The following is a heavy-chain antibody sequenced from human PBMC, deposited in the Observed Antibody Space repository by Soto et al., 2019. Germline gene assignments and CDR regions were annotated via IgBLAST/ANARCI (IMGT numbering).Heavy chain of an antibody. D-gene: IGHD4-4*01. CDR2: IRTNANNYAT. Sequence: GSLRLSCAASGFTFSGSTMNWVRQASGKGLEWVGRIRTNANNYATAYAASVKGRFTISRDDSTNTAFLQMNSLKTEDTAVYYCTRGTTISNFRFDFWGQGTLVTVSS. CDR3: TRGTTISNFRFDF. CDR1: GFTFSGST. V-gene: IGHV3-73*01. J-gene: IGHJ4*02.